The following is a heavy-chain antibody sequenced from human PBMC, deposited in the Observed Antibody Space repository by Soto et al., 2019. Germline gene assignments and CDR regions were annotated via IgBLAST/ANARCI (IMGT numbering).Heavy chain of an antibody. Sequence: QLQLQESGPGLVKPSETLSLTCTVSGGSISSSSYYWGWIRQPPGKGLEWIGSIYYSGSTYYNPSLRSRVTISVDTSKDLFSLKLSSVTAADTAVYYCARRGSGGYSETNWFDPWGQGALVTVSS. D-gene: IGHD6-19*01. J-gene: IGHJ5*02. CDR2: IYYSGST. CDR1: GGSISSSSYY. CDR3: ARRGSGGYSETNWFDP. V-gene: IGHV4-39*01.